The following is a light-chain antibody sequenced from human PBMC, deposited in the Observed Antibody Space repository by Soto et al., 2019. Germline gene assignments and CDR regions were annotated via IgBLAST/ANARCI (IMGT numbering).Light chain of an antibody. Sequence: DIVMTQSPDSLAVSLGERATINCKSSQSVLYRSSNKNYLAWYQQKPGQPPKLLIYWASTRESGVPDRFSGSESGTDFTLTISSLKAEDVAVYYCQQFYGTPITFGQGTRLEIK. CDR1: QSVLYRSSNKNY. CDR3: QQFYGTPIT. J-gene: IGKJ5*01. V-gene: IGKV4-1*01. CDR2: WAS.